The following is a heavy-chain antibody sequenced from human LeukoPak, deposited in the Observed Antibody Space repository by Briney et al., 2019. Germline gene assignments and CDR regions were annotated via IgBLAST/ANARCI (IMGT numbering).Heavy chain of an antibody. CDR3: ANAPRYSSRYFDY. CDR2: ISGSGGST. D-gene: IGHD6-13*01. V-gene: IGHV3-23*01. J-gene: IGHJ4*02. Sequence: GGSLRLSCAASGFTFSSYAMSWVRQAPGKGLEWVSAISGSGGSTYYADSVKGRFTISRDNSKNTLYLQMNSLRAEDTAVYYCANAPRYSSRYFDYWGQGTLVTVSS. CDR1: GFTFSSYA.